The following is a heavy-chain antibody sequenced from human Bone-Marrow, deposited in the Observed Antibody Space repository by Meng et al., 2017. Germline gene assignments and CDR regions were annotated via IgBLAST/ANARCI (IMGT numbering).Heavy chain of an antibody. CDR2: ISSSGSTI. V-gene: IGHV3-11*01. CDR3: ARVNRWGYSYGYSDI. J-gene: IGHJ3*02. D-gene: IGHD5-18*01. CDR1: GFTFSDYY. Sequence: GESLKISCAASGFTFSDYYMSWIRQAPGKGLEWVSYISSSGSTIYYADSVKGRFTISRDNAKNSLYLQMNSLRAEDTAVYYCARVNRWGYSYGYSDIWGQGTTVTVSS.